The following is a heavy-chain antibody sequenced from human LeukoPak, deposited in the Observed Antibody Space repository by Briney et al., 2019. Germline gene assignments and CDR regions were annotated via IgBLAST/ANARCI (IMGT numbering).Heavy chain of an antibody. CDR2: IYYSGST. D-gene: IGHD6-13*01. CDR3: ARDCRSSSWYVEDYFDY. J-gene: IGHJ4*02. Sequence: SETLSLTCTVSGGSISSSSYYWGWIRQPPGKGLEWIGSIYYSGSTYYNPSLKSRVTISVDTSKNQFSLKLSSVTAADTAVYYCARDCRSSSWYVEDYFDYWGQGTLVTVSS. CDR1: GGSISSSSYY. V-gene: IGHV4-39*07.